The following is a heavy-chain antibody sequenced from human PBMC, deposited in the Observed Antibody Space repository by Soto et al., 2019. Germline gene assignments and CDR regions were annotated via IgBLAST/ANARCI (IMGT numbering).Heavy chain of an antibody. D-gene: IGHD3-9*01. CDR3: ATSRQDILTGYYTAILDY. V-gene: IGHV5-51*01. CDR1: GYSFTSCG. J-gene: IGHJ4*02. Sequence: GESLKISCKGSGYSFTSCGIGWVRQMPGKGLEWMGIIYPGDSDTRYSPSFQGQVTISADKSISTAYLQWSSLKASDTAMYYCATSRQDILTGYYTAILDYWGQGTLVTVSS. CDR2: IYPGDSDT.